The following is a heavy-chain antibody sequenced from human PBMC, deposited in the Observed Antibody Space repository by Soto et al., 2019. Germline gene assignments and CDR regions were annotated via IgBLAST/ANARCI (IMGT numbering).Heavy chain of an antibody. CDR1: GGTISSSSYY. CDR2: IYYSGST. V-gene: IGHV4-39*01. CDR3: ARQLVGATRYDY. Sequence: SETLSLTCPFSGGTISSSSYYWGWIRQPPGKGLEWIGSIYYSGSTYYNPSLKSRVTISVDTSKNQFSLKLSSVTAADTAVYYCARQLVGATRYDYWGQGTLVTVSS. D-gene: IGHD1-26*01. J-gene: IGHJ4*02.